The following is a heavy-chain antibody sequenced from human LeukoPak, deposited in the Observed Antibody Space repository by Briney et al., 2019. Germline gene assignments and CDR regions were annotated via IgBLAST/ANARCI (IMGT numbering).Heavy chain of an antibody. V-gene: IGHV3-23*01. CDR3: AKVTYYYDSSGYGPFDY. Sequence: GGSLRLSCAASGFTFSSYAMSWVRQAPGKGLEWVSAISGSGGSTYYADSVKGRFTISRDNSKNTLYLQMNSLRAEDTAVYYCAKVTYYYDSSGYGPFDYWGQGTLVTVSS. D-gene: IGHD3-22*01. J-gene: IGHJ4*02. CDR2: ISGSGGST. CDR1: GFTFSSYA.